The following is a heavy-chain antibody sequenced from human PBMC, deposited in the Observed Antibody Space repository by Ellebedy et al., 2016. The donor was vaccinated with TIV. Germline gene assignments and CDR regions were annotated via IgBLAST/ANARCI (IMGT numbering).Heavy chain of an antibody. J-gene: IGHJ3*02. CDR2: ISWNSGSI. CDR3: AKDHGNAAFDI. CDR1: GLTFDDYA. V-gene: IGHV3-9*01. Sequence: GGSLRLXCAASGLTFDDYAMHWVRQAPGKGLEWVSGISWNSGSIGYADSVKGRFTISRDNAKNSLYLQMNSLRAEDTALYYCAKDHGNAAFDIWGQGTMVTVSS.